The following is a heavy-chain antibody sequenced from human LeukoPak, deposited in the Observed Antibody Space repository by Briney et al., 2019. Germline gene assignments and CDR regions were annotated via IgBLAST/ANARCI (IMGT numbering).Heavy chain of an antibody. V-gene: IGHV1-18*01. CDR3: AREDSGIAAAGTSSYFDY. CDR1: GYTLTSYG. J-gene: IGHJ4*02. Sequence: GASVKVSCKASGYTLTSYGISWVRQAPGQGLEWMGWISAYNGNTNYAQKLQGRVTMTTDTSTSTAYMELRSLRSDDTAVYYCAREDSGIAAAGTSSYFDYWGQGTLVTVSS. CDR2: ISAYNGNT. D-gene: IGHD6-13*01.